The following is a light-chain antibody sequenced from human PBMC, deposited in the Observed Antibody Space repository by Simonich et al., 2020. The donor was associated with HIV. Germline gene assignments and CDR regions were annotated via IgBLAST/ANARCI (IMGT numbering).Light chain of an antibody. V-gene: IGKV3-20*01. Sequence: EIVLTQSPGTLSLSPGERATLSCRASQSVSSSYLAWYQQKPGQAPRLLIYGASSKATGMPDRWLGSGSGTEFTLTISSMQSEDFAGYYCQQYNKWPQDFGQGTRLEIK. J-gene: IGKJ5*01. CDR1: QSVSSSY. CDR3: QQYNKWPQD. CDR2: GAS.